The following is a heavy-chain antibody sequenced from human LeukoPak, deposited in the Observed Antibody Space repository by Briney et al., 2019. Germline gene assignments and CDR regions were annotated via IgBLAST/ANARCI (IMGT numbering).Heavy chain of an antibody. V-gene: IGHV3-23*01. Sequence: GGSLRLSCAASGITLSNYGMSWVRQAPGKGLEWVAGISGSGGRTNYADAVKGRFTISRDNAKNTLFLQMNSLRVEDTAVYFCAKRGVVIRVILVGFHKEAYYFDSWGQGSLVTVSS. D-gene: IGHD3-22*01. CDR1: GITLSNYG. CDR3: AKRGVVIRVILVGFHKEAYYFDS. J-gene: IGHJ4*02. CDR2: ISGSGGRT.